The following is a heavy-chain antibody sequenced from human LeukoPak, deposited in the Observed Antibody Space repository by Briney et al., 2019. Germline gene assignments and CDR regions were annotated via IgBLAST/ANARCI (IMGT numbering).Heavy chain of an antibody. CDR3: ARADSAYEFRY. CDR1: GYTFSGYF. Sequence: ASVKFYCKASGYTFSGYFMNWVRQAPGQGLEWMGWMNPSSGGTNYAQKSQGRVTMTRDTSISTAYVELSSLRSDDTAVYYCARADSAYEFRYWGQGTLVTASS. D-gene: IGHD5-12*01. V-gene: IGHV1-2*02. J-gene: IGHJ4*02. CDR2: MNPSSGGT.